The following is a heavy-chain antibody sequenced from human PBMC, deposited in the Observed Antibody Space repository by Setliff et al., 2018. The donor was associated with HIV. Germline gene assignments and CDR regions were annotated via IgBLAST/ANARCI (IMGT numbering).Heavy chain of an antibody. Sequence: SETLSLTCAVYGGSFSGYYWSWIRQPPGKGLEWIGEINHSGSTNYNMSLWSRVTISLDASRNQFSLELISVTAADTAVYYCAGGPGTTSIDYWGKGTTVTVSS. J-gene: IGHJ6*04. CDR1: GGSFSGYY. V-gene: IGHV4-34*01. D-gene: IGHD1-26*01. CDR3: AGGPGTTSIDY. CDR2: INHSGST.